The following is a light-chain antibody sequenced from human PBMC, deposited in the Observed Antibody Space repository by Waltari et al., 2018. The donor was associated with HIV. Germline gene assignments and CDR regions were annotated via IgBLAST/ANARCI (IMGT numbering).Light chain of an antibody. CDR2: GNS. V-gene: IGLV1-40*01. J-gene: IGLJ2*01. Sequence: QSELTPPPSVLAAPGPRVTTLCTWSSSNIGAGYDVPWDQQLPGKAPKVVINGNSNRPSGVPDRFSGSKSGSSASLVITGLQSEDEADYYCQSYDIHLSGLFGGGTKLTVL. CDR1: SSNIGAGYD. CDR3: QSYDIHLSGL.